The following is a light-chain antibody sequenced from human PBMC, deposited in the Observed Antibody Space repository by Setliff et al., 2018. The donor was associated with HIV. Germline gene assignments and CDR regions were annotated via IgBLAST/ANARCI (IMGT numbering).Light chain of an antibody. V-gene: IGLV2-14*03. CDR3: SSFTNSVL. J-gene: IGLJ2*01. CDR2: DVS. Sequence: QSALAQPASVSGSPGQSITISCTGTSSDVGGYNYVSWYQQHPGKAPKLMIYDVSKRPSGVSNRFSGSKSGNTASLTISGLQAEDEADYYCSSFTNSVLFGGGTKVTVL. CDR1: SSDVGGYNY.